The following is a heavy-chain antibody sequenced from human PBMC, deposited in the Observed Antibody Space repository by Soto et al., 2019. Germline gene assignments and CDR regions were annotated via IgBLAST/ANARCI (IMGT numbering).Heavy chain of an antibody. V-gene: IGHV2-5*02. CDR2: IYWDDDK. CDR1: GFSLSTSGVG. D-gene: IGHD3-22*01. J-gene: IGHJ4*02. CDR3: AHVSMIVVGYYFDY. Sequence: QITLKESGPTLVKPTQTLTLTCTFSGFSLSTSGVGVGWIRQPPGKALEWLALIYWDDDKRYSPSLKSRLTITKNTSKNQVVLTLTNMDPVDTSTYYCAHVSMIVVGYYFDYWGQGTLVTVSS.